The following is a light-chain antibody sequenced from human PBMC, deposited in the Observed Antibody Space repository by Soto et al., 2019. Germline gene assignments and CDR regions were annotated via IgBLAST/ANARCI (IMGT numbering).Light chain of an antibody. CDR1: SSDIGGYNY. CDR2: DVA. Sequence: QSALTQPASVSGSPGQSITISCTGTSSDIGGYNYVAWYQQHLGKAPKLIIYDVAVRPSGVSNRFSGSKSGNTASLAISGLQAEDEAHYYCSSYTGASALYVFGTGTKLNVL. V-gene: IGLV2-14*03. CDR3: SSYTGASALYV. J-gene: IGLJ1*01.